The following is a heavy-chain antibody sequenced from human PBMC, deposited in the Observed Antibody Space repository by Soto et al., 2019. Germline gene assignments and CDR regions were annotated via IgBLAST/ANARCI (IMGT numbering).Heavy chain of an antibody. V-gene: IGHV4-30-4*01. Sequence: SETLSLTCTVSGGSISSGDYYWSWIRQPPGKGLEWIGYIYYSGSTYYNPSLKSRVTISVDTSKNQFSLKLSSVTAADTAVYYCARDTWNSPAPEIGYYGMDVWGQGTTVTVSS. CDR3: ARDTWNSPAPEIGYYGMDV. CDR1: GGSISSGDYY. J-gene: IGHJ6*02. D-gene: IGHD1-7*01. CDR2: IYYSGST.